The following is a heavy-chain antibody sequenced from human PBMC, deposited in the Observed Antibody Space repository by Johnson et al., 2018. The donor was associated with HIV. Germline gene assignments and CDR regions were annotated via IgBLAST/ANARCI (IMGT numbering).Heavy chain of an antibody. CDR1: GFTFDDYG. J-gene: IGHJ3*02. CDR2: INWNGGST. V-gene: IGHV3-20*04. Sequence: VQLVESGGGVVRPGGSLRLSCAASGFTFDDYGMSWVRQAPGKGLELVSGINWNGGSTGYADSVKGRFTISRDNAKNSLYLQMNSLRAEDTALYYCARERTPAAAGTHDAFDIWGQGTMVTVSS. CDR3: ARERTPAAAGTHDAFDI. D-gene: IGHD6-13*01.